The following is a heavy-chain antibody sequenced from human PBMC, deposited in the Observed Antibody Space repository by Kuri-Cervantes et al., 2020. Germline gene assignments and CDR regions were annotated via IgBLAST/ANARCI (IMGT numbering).Heavy chain of an antibody. CDR3: AKGPMRGYSGYPKQGYFDY. D-gene: IGHD5-12*01. V-gene: IGHV1-2*02. CDR1: GYTFTDYY. J-gene: IGHJ4*02. Sequence: ASVKVSCKASGYTFTDYYMHWVRLAPGQGLEWMGWINPNSGGADYAQKFQGRVTMTRDTSISTVYMELSRLRSDDTAVYYCAKGPMRGYSGYPKQGYFDYWGQGTLVTVSS. CDR2: INPNSGGA.